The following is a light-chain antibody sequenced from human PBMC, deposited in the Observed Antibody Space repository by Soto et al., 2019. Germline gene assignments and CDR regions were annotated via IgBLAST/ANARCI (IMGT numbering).Light chain of an antibody. CDR2: DVS. Sequence: QSVLTQPRSVSGSPGQSVTVSCIGTSSDVGDYNSVSWYQQHPGKAPKLMIYDVSKRPSGVPDRFSGSKSGNTASLTISGLQAEDEADYYCCSYVGGYSYVFGIGIKVTV. J-gene: IGLJ1*01. V-gene: IGLV2-11*01. CDR1: SSDVGDYNS. CDR3: CSYVGGYSYV.